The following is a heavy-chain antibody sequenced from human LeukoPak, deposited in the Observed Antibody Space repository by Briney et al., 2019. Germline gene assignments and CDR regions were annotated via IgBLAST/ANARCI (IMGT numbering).Heavy chain of an antibody. V-gene: IGHV4-4*02. Sequence: SETLSLTCAVSGGSISSSNWWGWVRQPPGKGLEGIGEIYQSGSTNYNPSLKSRVTISVDKSKNQFSLKLSSVTAADTAVYYCARAGQLVDWFDPWGQGTLVTVSS. CDR2: IYQSGST. J-gene: IGHJ5*02. CDR1: GGSISSSNW. CDR3: ARAGQLVDWFDP. D-gene: IGHD6-13*01.